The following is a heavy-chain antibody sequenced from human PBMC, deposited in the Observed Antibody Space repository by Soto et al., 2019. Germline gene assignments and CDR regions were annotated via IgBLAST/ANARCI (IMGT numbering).Heavy chain of an antibody. J-gene: IGHJ4*02. D-gene: IGHD6-19*01. Sequence: ASVKVSCKASGYTFTNYYMHWVRQAPGQGLEWMGIINPSGGSTTYAQKFQGRVTMTRDTSTSTVYMELSSLRSEDTAVYYCARGFSSGWPFGDWGQGTPVTVSS. CDR3: ARGFSSGWPFGD. CDR1: GYTFTNYY. CDR2: INPSGGST. V-gene: IGHV1-46*01.